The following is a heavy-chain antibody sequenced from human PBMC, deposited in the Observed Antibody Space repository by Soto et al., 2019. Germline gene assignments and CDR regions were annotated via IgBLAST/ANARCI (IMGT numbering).Heavy chain of an antibody. CDR2: MNPNSGNT. D-gene: IGHD2-8*01. V-gene: IGHV1-8*01. J-gene: IGHJ3*02. Sequence: ASVKVSCKASGYTFTSYDINWVRQATGQGLEWMGWMNPNSGNTGYAQKFQGRVTMTRNTSISTAYMELSSLRSEDTAVYYCARWVMVYASDAFDIWGQGTMVTVSS. CDR1: GYTFTSYD. CDR3: ARWVMVYASDAFDI.